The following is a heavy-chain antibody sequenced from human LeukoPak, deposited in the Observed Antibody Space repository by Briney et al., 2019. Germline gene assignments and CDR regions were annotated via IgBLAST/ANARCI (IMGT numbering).Heavy chain of an antibody. V-gene: IGHV1-46*01. CDR1: GYTFTSYY. CDR2: INPSGGST. CDR3: ARDSSGYYYVDYYYYYYMDV. Sequence: ASVKVSCKASGYTFTSYYMHWVRQAPGQGLEWMGIINPSGGSTSYAQKFQGRVTMTRDTSISTAYMELSRLRSDDTAVYYCARDSSGYYYVDYYYYYYMDVWGKGTTVTISS. J-gene: IGHJ6*03. D-gene: IGHD3-22*01.